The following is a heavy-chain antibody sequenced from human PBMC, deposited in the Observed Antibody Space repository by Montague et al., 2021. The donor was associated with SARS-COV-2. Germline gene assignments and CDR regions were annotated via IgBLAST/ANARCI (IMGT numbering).Heavy chain of an antibody. CDR3: LNYHGSGSYGDF. V-gene: IGHV3-23*01. J-gene: IGHJ4*02. CDR1: GFTFSTYA. CDR2: ISASGVRT. D-gene: IGHD3-10*01. Sequence: SLRLSCAASGFTFSTYAMTWVRQAPGKGLEWVSSISASGVRTHYPDSVKGRFTISRDNSKNTLYLQMSSLRAEDTAVYFCLNYHGSGSYGDFWGQGTLVTVSP.